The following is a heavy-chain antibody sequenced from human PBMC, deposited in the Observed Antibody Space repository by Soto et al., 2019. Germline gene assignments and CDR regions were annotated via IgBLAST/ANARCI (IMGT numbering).Heavy chain of an antibody. J-gene: IGHJ5*02. CDR1: GLTFSDHH. Sequence: GSLRLSCAASGLTFSDHHMDWARQAPGKGLEWVGRSTNRANSYAIEYAASVKGRFTISRDDSKNSLYLQMNSLKIEDTAVYYCAKDQLYIRGVIHNWFDPWGQGTLVTVSS. V-gene: IGHV3-72*01. D-gene: IGHD3-10*02. CDR2: STNRANSYAI. CDR3: AKDQLYIRGVIHNWFDP.